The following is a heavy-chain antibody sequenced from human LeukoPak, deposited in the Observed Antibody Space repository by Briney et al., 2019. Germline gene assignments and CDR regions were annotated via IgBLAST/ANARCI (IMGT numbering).Heavy chain of an antibody. V-gene: IGHV1-69*13. CDR1: GGTFSSYA. CDR2: IIPIFGTA. Sequence: ASVKVSCKASGGTFSSYAISWVRQAPGQGLEWMGGIIPIFGTANYAQKFQGRVTITADESTSTAYMELSSLRSEDTAVYYCARDTYPDCTNGVCYAFGIWGQGTMVTVSS. CDR3: ARDTYPDCTNGVCYAFGI. D-gene: IGHD2-8*01. J-gene: IGHJ3*02.